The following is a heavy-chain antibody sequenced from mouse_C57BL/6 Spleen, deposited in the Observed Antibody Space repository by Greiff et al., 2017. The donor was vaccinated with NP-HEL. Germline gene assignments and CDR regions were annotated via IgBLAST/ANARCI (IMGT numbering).Heavy chain of an antibody. Sequence: QVQLQQPGAELVKPGASVKLSCKASGYTFTSYWMQWVKQRPGQGLEWIGEIDPSDSYTNYNQKFKGKATLTVETSSSTAYMQLSSLTSEDSAVYYCARVDYWGQGTTLTVSS. V-gene: IGHV1-50*01. CDR2: IDPSDSYT. CDR1: GYTFTSYW. CDR3: ARVDY. J-gene: IGHJ2*01.